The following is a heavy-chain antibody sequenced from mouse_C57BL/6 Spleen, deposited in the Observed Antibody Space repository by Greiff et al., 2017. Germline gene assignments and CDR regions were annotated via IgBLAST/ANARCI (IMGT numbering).Heavy chain of an antibody. V-gene: IGHV1-76*01. CDR2: IYPGSGNT. CDR3: ARAGTLDSSGFAWFAY. J-gene: IGHJ3*01. CDR1: GYTFTDYY. D-gene: IGHD3-2*02. Sequence: QVQLQQSGAELVRPGASVKLSCKASGYTFTDYYINWVKQRPGQGLEWIARIYPGSGNTYYNEKFKGKATLTAEKSSSTAYMQLSSLTSEDSAVYFCARAGTLDSSGFAWFAYWGQGTLVTVSA.